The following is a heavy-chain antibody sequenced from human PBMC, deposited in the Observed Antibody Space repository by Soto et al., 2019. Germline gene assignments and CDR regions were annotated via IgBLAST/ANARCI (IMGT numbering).Heavy chain of an antibody. Sequence: QVHLVQSGAEVKKPGASVKVSCQGSGYAFTTYGITWVRQAPGQGLEWMGWISAHNGNTIYAQKLQGRVTVTRDTSTSTAYMELRSLGYDDTAVYYCARGRYGDYWGQGDLVPVS. V-gene: IGHV1-18*01. CDR1: GYAFTTYG. CDR3: ARGRYGDY. D-gene: IGHD1-1*01. J-gene: IGHJ4*02. CDR2: ISAHNGNT.